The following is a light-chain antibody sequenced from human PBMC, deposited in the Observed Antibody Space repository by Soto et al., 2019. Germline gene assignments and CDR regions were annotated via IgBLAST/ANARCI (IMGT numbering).Light chain of an antibody. CDR3: QHYGTTPWT. Sequence: ETVLTQSPGTLSLSPGERVTLSCRASQSVCNRCLAWYQQKPGQSPRLLIYGASNRATGIPDRFSGSGSGTDFTLTISRLEPEDFAVYYCQHYGTTPWTFGQGTKVGIK. CDR1: QSVCNRC. CDR2: GAS. V-gene: IGKV3-20*01. J-gene: IGKJ1*01.